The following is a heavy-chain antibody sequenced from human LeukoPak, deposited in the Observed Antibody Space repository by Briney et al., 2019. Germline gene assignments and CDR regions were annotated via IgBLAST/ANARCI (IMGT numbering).Heavy chain of an antibody. CDR1: GFTFTSSV. J-gene: IGHJ4*02. Sequence: SVKVSCKASGFTFTSSVVQRVRQARGQRLEWIGWIVVGSGNTNYAQKFQERVTITRDMSTSTAYMELSSLRFEDTAVYYCAADRAGSYLRFVYWGQGTPVTVSS. CDR3: AADRAGSYLRFVY. CDR2: IVVGSGNT. V-gene: IGHV1-58*01. D-gene: IGHD3-10*01.